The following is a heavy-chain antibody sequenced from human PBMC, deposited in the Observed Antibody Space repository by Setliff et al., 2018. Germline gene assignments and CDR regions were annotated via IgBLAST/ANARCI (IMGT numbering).Heavy chain of an antibody. J-gene: IGHJ4*02. CDR1: GGSISSHY. D-gene: IGHD5-18*01. V-gene: IGHV4-59*11. CDR2: IYYSGST. Sequence: PSETLSLTCTVSGGSISSHYWSWIRQPPGKGLEYIGNIYYSGSTNYNPSLKSRVTISADTSKNQFSLKLTSVTAADTAVYYCARVVGYSYGYYFDYWGQGTLVTVSS. CDR3: ARVVGYSYGYYFDY.